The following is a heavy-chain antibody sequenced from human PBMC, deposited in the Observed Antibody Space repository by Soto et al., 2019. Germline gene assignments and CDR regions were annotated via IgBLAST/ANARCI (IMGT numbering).Heavy chain of an antibody. CDR2: INSDGSST. D-gene: IGHD2-2*01. CDR1: GFTFSSYW. V-gene: IGHV3-74*01. CDR3: ARGVAVVVPAALNWFDP. Sequence: EVQLVESGGGLVQPGGSLRLSCAASGFTFSSYWMHWVRQAPGKGLVWVSRINSDGSSTSYADSVKGRFTISRDNAKNTLYLQMNSLRAEDTAVYYCARGVAVVVPAALNWFDPWGQGTLVTVSS. J-gene: IGHJ5*02.